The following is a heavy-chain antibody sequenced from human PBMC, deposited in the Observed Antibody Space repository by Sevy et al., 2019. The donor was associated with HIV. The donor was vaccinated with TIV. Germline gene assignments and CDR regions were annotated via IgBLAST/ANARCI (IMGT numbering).Heavy chain of an antibody. CDR3: ARLGACGGDCYYYDF. CDR1: GYSFTSYE. J-gene: IGHJ4*02. CDR2: INPSGGST. D-gene: IGHD2-21*02. Sequence: ASVKVSCKASGYSFTSYEIHWVRQAPGQGLEWMGIINPSGGSTSYAQKFQDRVTMIRDTSTTTVYMELSSLRSEDTAVYFWARLGACGGDCYYYDFWGQGTLVTVSS. V-gene: IGHV1-46*01.